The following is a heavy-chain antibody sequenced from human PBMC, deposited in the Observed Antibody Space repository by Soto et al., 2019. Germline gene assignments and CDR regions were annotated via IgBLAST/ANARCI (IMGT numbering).Heavy chain of an antibody. CDR2: ISSSGRTI. CDR3: ARAVDNWGVYYYYYMDV. D-gene: IGHD7-27*01. Sequence: GGSLRLSCAASGFTFSDYYMSWIRQAPGKGLEWVSYISSSGRTIYYADSVKGRFTISRDNAKNSLYLQMNSLRAEDTAVYYCARAVDNWGVYYYYYMDVWGKGTTVTVSS. V-gene: IGHV3-11*01. CDR1: GFTFSDYY. J-gene: IGHJ6*03.